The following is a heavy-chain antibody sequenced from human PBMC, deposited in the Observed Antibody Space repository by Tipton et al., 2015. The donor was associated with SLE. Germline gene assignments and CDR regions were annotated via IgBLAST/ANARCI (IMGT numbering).Heavy chain of an antibody. J-gene: IGHJ4*02. CDR3: ARDRGGSYLDY. CDR1: GGSISGHY. Sequence: TLSLTCTVSGGSISGHYWSWIRQPPGKGLEWIGYIYYSGSTNYNPSLKSRVTISVDTSKNQFSLKLSSVTAADTAVYYCARDRGGSYLDYWGQGTLVTVSS. D-gene: IGHD1-26*01. V-gene: IGHV4-59*11. CDR2: IYYSGST.